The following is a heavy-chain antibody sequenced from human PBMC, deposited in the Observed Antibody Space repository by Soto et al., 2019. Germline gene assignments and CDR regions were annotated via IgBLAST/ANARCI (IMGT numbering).Heavy chain of an antibody. D-gene: IGHD3-22*01. V-gene: IGHV1-69*01. CDR2: ITPMFGTP. J-gene: IGHJ4*02. Sequence: QVQLVQSGAEVKKPGSSVKVSCKASGGTFSRYTITWVRQAPGQGLEWMGGITPMFGTPNYAQKFQGRVTITADESTSTADMELSSLRSEDTAMYYCARYGTLYDSSAYYYLYWGQGTLVTVSS. CDR3: ARYGTLYDSSAYYYLY. CDR1: GGTFSRYT.